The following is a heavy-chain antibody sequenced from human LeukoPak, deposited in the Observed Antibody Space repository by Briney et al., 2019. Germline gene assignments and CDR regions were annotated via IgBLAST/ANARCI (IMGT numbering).Heavy chain of an antibody. CDR1: GYTFTSHA. CDR2: INAGNGNT. CDR3: ARDHIVSTAPFYGLDV. V-gene: IGHV1-3*01. Sequence: ASVKVSCKASGYTFTSHAMHWVRQAPGQRLEWMGWINAGNGNTKYSRNFQGRVTITRDTSASTAYMELNSLRSEDTAVYSCARDHIVSTAPFYGLDVWGQGTTVTVSS. D-gene: IGHD5/OR15-5a*01. J-gene: IGHJ6*02.